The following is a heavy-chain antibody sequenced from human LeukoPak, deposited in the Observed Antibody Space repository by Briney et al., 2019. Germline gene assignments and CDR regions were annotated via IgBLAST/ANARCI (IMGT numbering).Heavy chain of an antibody. Sequence: GGSLRLSCAASGFTFSSYAMSWVRQAPGKGLEWVSAISGSGGSTYYSDSVKGRFTISRDNSKNTLYLQMNSLRAEDTAVYYCAKDLIEYYYDSSGGYYFDYWGQGTLVTVSS. CDR1: GFTFSSYA. D-gene: IGHD3-22*01. CDR2: ISGSGGST. J-gene: IGHJ4*02. V-gene: IGHV3-23*01. CDR3: AKDLIEYYYDSSGGYYFDY.